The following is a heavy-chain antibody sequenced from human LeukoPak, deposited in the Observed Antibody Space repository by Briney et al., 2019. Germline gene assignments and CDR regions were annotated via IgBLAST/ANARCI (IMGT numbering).Heavy chain of an antibody. J-gene: IGHJ6*02. Sequence: SETLSLTCAVYGGSFSGYYWSWIRQPPGQGLEWIGEINHSGSTNYNPSPKSRVTISVDTSKNQFSLKLSSVTAANTAVYYCARGPYSGSYSVSHYYGMDVWGQRTTVTVSS. CDR3: ARGPYSGSYSVSHYYGMDV. CDR2: INHSGST. D-gene: IGHD1-26*01. CDR1: GGSFSGYY. V-gene: IGHV4-34*01.